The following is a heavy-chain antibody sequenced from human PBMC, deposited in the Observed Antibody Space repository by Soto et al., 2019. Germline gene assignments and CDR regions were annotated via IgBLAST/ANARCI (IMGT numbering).Heavy chain of an antibody. V-gene: IGHV3-74*01. CDR1: GFTFSSYW. CDR2: INSDGSST. CDR3: ARGFGVVTNYYYYMDV. J-gene: IGHJ6*03. Sequence: GGSLRLSCAASGFTFSSYWMHWVRQAPGKGLVWVSRINSDGSSTSYADSVKGRFTISRDNAKNTLYLQMNSLRAEDTAVYYCARGFGVVTNYYYYMDVWGKGTTVTVSS. D-gene: IGHD3-3*01.